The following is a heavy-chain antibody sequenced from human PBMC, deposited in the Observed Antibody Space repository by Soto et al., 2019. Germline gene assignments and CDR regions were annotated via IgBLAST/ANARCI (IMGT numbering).Heavy chain of an antibody. J-gene: IGHJ5*02. Sequence: PSETLSLTCGVYGESSSTYYWNWIRQSPGKGLEWIADIHYNGRTNYNPSLKSRLTISVDTSQKQFSRKLTSVTAADTAVYYCATLLWFGEIGVYNWIDPWGQGTLVTVSS. V-gene: IGHV4-34*01. D-gene: IGHD3-10*01. CDR2: IHYNGRT. CDR3: ATLLWFGEIGVYNWIDP. CDR1: GESSSTYY.